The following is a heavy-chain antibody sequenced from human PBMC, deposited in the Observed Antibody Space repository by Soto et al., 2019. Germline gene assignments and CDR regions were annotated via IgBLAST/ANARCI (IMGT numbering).Heavy chain of an antibody. V-gene: IGHV3-48*03. J-gene: IGHJ4*02. CDR1: GFTFSSYE. Sequence: GGSLRLSCAASGFTFSSYEMNWVRQAPGKGLEWVSYISSSGSTIYYADSVKGRFTISGDNAKNSLYLQMNSLRAEDTAVYYCARDRGAAILTDLDYWGQGTLVTVSS. CDR2: ISSSGSTI. CDR3: ARDRGAAILTDLDY. D-gene: IGHD2-2*02.